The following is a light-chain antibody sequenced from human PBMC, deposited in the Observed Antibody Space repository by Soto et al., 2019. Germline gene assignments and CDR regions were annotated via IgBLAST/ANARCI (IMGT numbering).Light chain of an antibody. V-gene: IGKV1-12*01. CDR2: AAS. Sequence: DIQMTQSPSSVSASVGDRVTITCRASQGISKWLVWYQQKPGKAPNLLIYAASTLQSGVPSRFSGSGSGTDFTLTISSLQPGDFATYYCQQASSFPWTFGHGTKVEIK. J-gene: IGKJ1*01. CDR1: QGISKW. CDR3: QQASSFPWT.